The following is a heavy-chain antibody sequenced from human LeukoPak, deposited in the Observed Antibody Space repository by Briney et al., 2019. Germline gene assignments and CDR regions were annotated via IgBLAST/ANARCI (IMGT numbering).Heavy chain of an antibody. J-gene: IGHJ4*02. CDR3: AITYYYDSSGYYRLDYFDY. Sequence: SATLSLTCTVSGGSISSSSYYWGWIRQPPGKGLEWIGSIYYSGSTYYNPSLKSRVTISVDTSKNQFSLKLSSVTAADTAVYYCAITYYYDSSGYYRLDYFDYWGQGTLDTVSS. CDR1: GGSISSSSYY. CDR2: IYYSGST. D-gene: IGHD3-22*01. V-gene: IGHV4-39*01.